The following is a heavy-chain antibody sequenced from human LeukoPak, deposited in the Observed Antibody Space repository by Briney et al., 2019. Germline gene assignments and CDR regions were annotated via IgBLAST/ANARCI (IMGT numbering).Heavy chain of an antibody. Sequence: PGGSLRLSCAASGFTFSSYWMSWVRQAPGKGLGWVANIKQDGSEKYYVDSVKGRFTISRDNAKNSLYLQMNSLRAEDTAVYYCAREAGYSGYDWGDYWGQGTLVTVSS. J-gene: IGHJ4*02. CDR1: GFTFSSYW. CDR3: AREAGYSGYDWGDY. V-gene: IGHV3-7*01. D-gene: IGHD5-12*01. CDR2: IKQDGSEK.